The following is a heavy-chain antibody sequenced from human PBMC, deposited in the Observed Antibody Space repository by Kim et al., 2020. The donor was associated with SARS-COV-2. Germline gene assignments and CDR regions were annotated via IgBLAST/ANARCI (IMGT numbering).Heavy chain of an antibody. D-gene: IGHD3-22*01. CDR3: ARSWGYDSSGYYREPYGMDV. V-gene: IGHV3-21*01. J-gene: IGHJ6*01. CDR1: GFTFSSYS. CDR2: ISSSSSYI. Sequence: GGSLRLSCAASGFTFSSYSMNWVRQAPGKGLEWVSSISSSSSYIYYADSVKGRFTISRDNAKNSLYLQMNSLRAEDTAVYYCARSWGYDSSGYYREPYGMDVWGQGTTV.